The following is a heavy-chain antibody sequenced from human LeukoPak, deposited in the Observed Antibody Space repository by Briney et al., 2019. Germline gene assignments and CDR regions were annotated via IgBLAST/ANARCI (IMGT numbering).Heavy chain of an antibody. J-gene: IGHJ4*02. CDR3: AKDPNPYYYDSSGYYQYYFDY. CDR1: GFTFSNYA. Sequence: GGSLRLSCAASGFTFSNYAMSWVRQAPGKGLEWVSAVSGNGVSTYYADSVKGRFTISRDNSKNTLYLQMNSLRAEDTAVYYCAKDPNPYYYDSSGYYQYYFDYWGQGTLVTVSS. D-gene: IGHD3-22*01. V-gene: IGHV3-23*01. CDR2: VSGNGVST.